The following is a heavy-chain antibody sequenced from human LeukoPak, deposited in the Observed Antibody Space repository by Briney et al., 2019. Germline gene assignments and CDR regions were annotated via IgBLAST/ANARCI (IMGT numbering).Heavy chain of an antibody. CDR3: ARLYSGRSRHFYYYYMAV. CDR1: GFSISSYY. D-gene: IGHD1-26*01. V-gene: IGHV4-4*09. CDR2: IYTSGST. J-gene: IGHJ6*03. Sequence: PSETLSLTCTVSGFSISSYYWCWIRQPPGKGLKWIGYIYTSGSTNYNPSLKSRVTISVDTSKNQFSLKLSSVTAADTAVYYCARLYSGRSRHFYYYYMAVWGKGTTVTVSS.